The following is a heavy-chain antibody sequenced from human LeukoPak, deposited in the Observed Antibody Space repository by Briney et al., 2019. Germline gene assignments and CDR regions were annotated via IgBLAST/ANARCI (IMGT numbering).Heavy chain of an antibody. J-gene: IGHJ4*02. CDR1: GFTFSSYA. CDR3: AKDDSAITIFGVAILPVSDRGLFDY. Sequence: PGGSLRLSCAASGFTFSSYAMSWVRQAPGKGLEWVSAISGSGGSTYYADSVKGRFTISRDNSKNTLYLQMNSLRAEDTAVYYCAKDDSAITIFGVAILPVSDRGLFDYWGQGTLVTVSS. CDR2: ISGSGGST. V-gene: IGHV3-23*01. D-gene: IGHD3-3*01.